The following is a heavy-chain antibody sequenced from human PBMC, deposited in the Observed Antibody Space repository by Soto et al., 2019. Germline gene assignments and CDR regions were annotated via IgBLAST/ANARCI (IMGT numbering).Heavy chain of an antibody. D-gene: IGHD6-13*01. CDR3: ARYTGEAGTWWLGP. Sequence: GASVKVSCKASGYTFTGYYMHWVRQAPGQGLEWMGWINPNSGGTKYAQKFQGRVTMTRDTSISTAYMELSRLRSDDTAVYYCARYTGEAGTWWLGPWGQGTLVTVSS. J-gene: IGHJ5*02. CDR2: INPNSGGT. V-gene: IGHV1-2*02. CDR1: GYTFTGYY.